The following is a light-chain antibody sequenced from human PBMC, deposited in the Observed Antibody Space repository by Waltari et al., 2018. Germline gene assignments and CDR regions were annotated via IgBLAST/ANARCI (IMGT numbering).Light chain of an antibody. J-gene: IGLJ1*01. CDR2: EVS. CDR3: SSYTTSSAPGV. CDR1: DSDVGDYDF. Sequence: QSALTQPASVSGSPGQSTTIPCSGTDSDVGDYDFVPWYQQHPGKAPHLIIYEVSKRPSGISNRFSASKSGNTASLTISGLQAEDEADYYCSSYTTSSAPGVFGTGTRVTVL. V-gene: IGLV2-14*01.